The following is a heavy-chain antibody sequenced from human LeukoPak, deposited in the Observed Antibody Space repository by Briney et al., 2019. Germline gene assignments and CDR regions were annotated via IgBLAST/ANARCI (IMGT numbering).Heavy chain of an antibody. J-gene: IGHJ4*02. D-gene: IGHD6-19*01. CDR1: GGTFSSYA. Sequence: SVKVSCKASGGTFSSYAISWVRQAPGQGLEWMGGIIPIFGTANYAQKFQGRVTITADKSTSTAYMELSSLRSEDTAVYYCARSPPYSSGWCDYWGQGTLVTVSS. V-gene: IGHV1-69*06. CDR3: ARSPPYSSGWCDY. CDR2: IIPIFGTA.